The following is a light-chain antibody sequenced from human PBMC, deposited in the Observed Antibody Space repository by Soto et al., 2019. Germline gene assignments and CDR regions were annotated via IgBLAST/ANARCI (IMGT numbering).Light chain of an antibody. V-gene: IGKV3-20*01. Sequence: EIVMTQSPATLSVSPGERATLSCRASQSVSSTYIAWYQQKFGQAPRLLIYGASSKATGIPDRFSGSGSGTDFTLTISRLEPEDFAVYYCQQYNYSPLTFGGGTKVDIK. CDR3: QQYNYSPLT. CDR2: GAS. CDR1: QSVSSTY. J-gene: IGKJ4*01.